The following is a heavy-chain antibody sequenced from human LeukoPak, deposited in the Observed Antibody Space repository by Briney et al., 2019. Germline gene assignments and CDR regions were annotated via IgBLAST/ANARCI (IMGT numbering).Heavy chain of an antibody. Sequence: GGSLRLSCAASGFTFGFYNMNWVRQAPGKGLEWVSYISRDSITTYYADSVKGRFTISRDNAKNSLYLQMNSLRDEDTAVYFCARDLLDCWGQGTLVTVSS. J-gene: IGHJ4*02. V-gene: IGHV3-48*02. CDR1: GFTFGFYN. CDR2: ISRDSITT. CDR3: ARDLLDC.